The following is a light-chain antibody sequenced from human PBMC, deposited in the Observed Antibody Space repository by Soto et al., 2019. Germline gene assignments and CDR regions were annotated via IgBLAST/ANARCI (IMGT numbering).Light chain of an antibody. Sequence: QSALTQPASVSGSPGQSITISCTGTSSDVGAYNYVSWYRQHPGKGPELIIYKVTDRPSGVSSRFSGSKSGNTASLTISGLQADDEADYYCSSYTTSSTWVFGGGTKVTVL. CDR1: SSDVGAYNY. CDR2: KVT. J-gene: IGLJ3*02. V-gene: IGLV2-14*01. CDR3: SSYTTSSTWV.